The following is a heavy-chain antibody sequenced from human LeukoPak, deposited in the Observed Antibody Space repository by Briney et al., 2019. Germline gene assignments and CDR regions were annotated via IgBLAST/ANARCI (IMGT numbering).Heavy chain of an antibody. V-gene: IGHV4-39*07. CDR2: IYYSGST. Sequence: PSETLSLTCTVSGGSISSSSYYWGWIRQPPGKGLEWIGSIYYSGSTYYNPSLKSRVTISVDTSKNQFSLKLSSVTAADTAVYYCARVQVITMIVFDLWGRGTLVTVSS. CDR3: ARVQVITMIVFDL. D-gene: IGHD3-22*01. J-gene: IGHJ2*01. CDR1: GGSISSSSYY.